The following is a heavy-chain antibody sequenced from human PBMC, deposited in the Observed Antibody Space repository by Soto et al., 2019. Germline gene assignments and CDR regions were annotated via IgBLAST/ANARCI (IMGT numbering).Heavy chain of an antibody. V-gene: IGHV4-34*01. D-gene: IGHD1-1*01. CDR2: MSHSGGT. Sequence: QVQLQQLGAGLLKPSETLSLTCAVYGGSVSGANYYWSWIRQPPGKGLEWIGEMSHSGGTHFNPSRKSRVTISVDTSTNQFSLKMSSVTAADTALYYCARVERGTATTVVDAFEIWGPGTMVTVSS. CDR3: ARVERGTATTVVDAFEI. CDR1: GGSVSGANYY. J-gene: IGHJ3*02.